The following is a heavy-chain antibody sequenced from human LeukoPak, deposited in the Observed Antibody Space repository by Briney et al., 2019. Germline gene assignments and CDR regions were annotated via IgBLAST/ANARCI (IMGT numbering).Heavy chain of an antibody. CDR2: IYYSGST. Sequence: SETLSLTCTVSGGSISSSNYYWGWIRQPPGKGLEWIGSIYYSGSTYYNPSLKSRVTIAVDTSKNQFSLKLSSVTAADTAVYYCVRASTSSSGYLRYYFDYWGQRTLVTVSS. V-gene: IGHV4-39*07. D-gene: IGHD6-19*01. CDR3: VRASTSSSGYLRYYFDY. J-gene: IGHJ4*02. CDR1: GGSISSSNYY.